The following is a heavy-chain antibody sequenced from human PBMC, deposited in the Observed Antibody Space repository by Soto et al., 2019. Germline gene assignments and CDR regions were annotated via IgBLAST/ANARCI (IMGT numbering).Heavy chain of an antibody. CDR2: ISYDGSNK. CDR3: ARDLGQWLVRGFDY. Sequence: GGSLRLSCAASGFTFSSYAMHWVRQAPGKGLEWVAVISYDGSNKYYADSVKGRFTISRDNSKNTLYLQMNSLRAEDTAVYYCARDLGQWLVRGFDYWGQGXLVTVYS. D-gene: IGHD6-19*01. J-gene: IGHJ4*02. CDR1: GFTFSSYA. V-gene: IGHV3-30-3*01.